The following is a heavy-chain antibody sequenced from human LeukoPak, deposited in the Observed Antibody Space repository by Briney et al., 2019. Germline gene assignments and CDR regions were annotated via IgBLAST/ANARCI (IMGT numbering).Heavy chain of an antibody. Sequence: GGSLRLSCAASGFTFDDYAMHWVRQAPGKGPEWVSGISWNSGSLGYADSVKGRFTISRDNAKNSLYLRMNSLRAEDTAVYYCAKKGVVVTARWFDPWGQGTLVTVSS. D-gene: IGHD2-21*02. J-gene: IGHJ5*02. CDR3: AKKGVVVTARWFDP. CDR2: ISWNSGSL. V-gene: IGHV3-9*01. CDR1: GFTFDDYA.